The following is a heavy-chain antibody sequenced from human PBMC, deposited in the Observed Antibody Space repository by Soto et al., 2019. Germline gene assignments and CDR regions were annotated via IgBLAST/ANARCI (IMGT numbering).Heavy chain of an antibody. CDR2: MNPNSGNT. D-gene: IGHD3-10*01. J-gene: IGHJ6*03. V-gene: IGHV1-8*01. CDR1: GYTFTRYD. Sequence: ASVKVSCKASGYTFTRYDINWVRQATGQGLERMGWMNPNSGNTGYAQKFQGRVTMTRNTSISTAYMELSSLRSEDTAVYYCARGSYYGSGSYSFYYYMDVWGKGTTVTVSS. CDR3: ARGSYYGSGSYSFYYYMDV.